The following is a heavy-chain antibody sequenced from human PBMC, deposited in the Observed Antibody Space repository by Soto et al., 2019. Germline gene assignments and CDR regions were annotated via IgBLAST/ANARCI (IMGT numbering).Heavy chain of an antibody. Sequence: EVQLLESGGDLVQPGGSLRLSCAASGITFSTSAMSWVRQAPGKGLEWVSTIDGRGGSPYYADSVKGRFSISRDNSKNTVFLQMNSLRVEDTAIYYCASHDWRNWFVPWGQGTLVIVSS. CDR2: IDGRGGSP. V-gene: IGHV3-23*01. CDR1: GITFSTSA. CDR3: ASHDWRNWFVP. D-gene: IGHD3-9*01. J-gene: IGHJ5*02.